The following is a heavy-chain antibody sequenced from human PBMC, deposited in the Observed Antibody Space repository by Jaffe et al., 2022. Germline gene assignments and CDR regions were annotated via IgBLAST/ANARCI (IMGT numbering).Heavy chain of an antibody. Sequence: EVQLVESGGGLVQPGGSLKLSCAASGFTFSGSAMHWVRQASGKGLEWVGRIRSKANSYATAYAASVKGRFTISRDDSKNTAYLQMNSLKTEDTAVYYCSYSGYDLFDYWGQGTLVTVSS. D-gene: IGHD5-12*01. CDR3: SYSGYDLFDY. J-gene: IGHJ4*02. CDR2: IRSKANSYAT. V-gene: IGHV3-73*02. CDR1: GFTFSGSA.